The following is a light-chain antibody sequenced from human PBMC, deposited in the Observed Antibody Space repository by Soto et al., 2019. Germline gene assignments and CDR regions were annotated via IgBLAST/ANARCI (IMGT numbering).Light chain of an antibody. J-gene: IGKJ1*01. CDR2: AAS. V-gene: IGKV3-15*01. CDR1: QSVNTN. Sequence: EVVMTQSPATLSASPGERATLSCRASQSVNTNLAWYQKQRGQAPTVLVYAASTRATGIPDRFSGSGSGTDFTLTISSLHPEDCALYYCQEYNDWPRGTFGQGTKVEVK. CDR3: QEYNDWPRGT.